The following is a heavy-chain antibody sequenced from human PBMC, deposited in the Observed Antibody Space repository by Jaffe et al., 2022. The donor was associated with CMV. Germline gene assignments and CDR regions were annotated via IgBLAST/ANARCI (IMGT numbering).Heavy chain of an antibody. J-gene: IGHJ4*02. V-gene: IGHV3-15*01. D-gene: IGHD2-8*02. Sequence: EVQLVESGGGLVKPGGSLRLSCAASGFNFINEWMSWVRQPPGKGPEWVSRIKTQAHGAATDYAAPVRGRSTISRDDSTNTLYLQLNSLKTEDTAVYYCTMDHWSWGQGTLVTVSS. CDR1: GFNFINEW. CDR2: IKTQAHGAAT. CDR3: TMDHWS.